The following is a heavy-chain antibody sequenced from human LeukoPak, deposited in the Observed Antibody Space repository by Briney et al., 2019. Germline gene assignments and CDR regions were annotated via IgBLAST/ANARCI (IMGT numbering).Heavy chain of an antibody. D-gene: IGHD3-10*01. CDR3: ARQGKMNLVRGTFWYFDL. V-gene: IGHV4-59*08. CDR2: IYNTGSS. J-gene: IGHJ2*01. CDR1: GGSVSSDS. Sequence: SETPSLTCTVSGGSVSSDSWNWIRQSPGRGLEFIGYIYNTGSSNHNPSLKNRVTISLDKSKRQLSLELSSVTAADTAIYYCARQGKMNLVRGTFWYFDLWGRGTLVTVSS.